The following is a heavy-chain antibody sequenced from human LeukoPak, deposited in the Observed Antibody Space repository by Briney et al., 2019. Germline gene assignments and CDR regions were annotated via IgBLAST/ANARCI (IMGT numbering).Heavy chain of an antibody. Sequence: GGSLRLSCADSGFTFSSYAMSWVRQAPGKGPEWVSVISGSGGSTYYADSVKGRFTISRDNSKNTLYLQMNSLRAEDTAVYYCAKDRIVGTIGRAFDIWGQGTMVTVSS. V-gene: IGHV3-23*01. CDR3: AKDRIVGTIGRAFDI. J-gene: IGHJ3*02. CDR1: GFTFSSYA. CDR2: ISGSGGST. D-gene: IGHD1-26*01.